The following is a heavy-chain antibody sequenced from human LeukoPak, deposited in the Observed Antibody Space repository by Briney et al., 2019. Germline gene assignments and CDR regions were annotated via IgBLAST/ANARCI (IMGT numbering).Heavy chain of an antibody. CDR1: GYTFTGYY. D-gene: IGHD4-17*01. Sequence: VASVKVSCKASGYTFTGYYMHWVRQAPGQGLEWMGWINPNSGGTNYAQQFQGWVTMTRDTSISTAYMELSRLRSDDTAVYYCARLGRAYGDYEDYYYGMDVWGQGTTVTVSS. CDR2: INPNSGGT. J-gene: IGHJ6*02. V-gene: IGHV1-2*04. CDR3: ARLGRAYGDYEDYYYGMDV.